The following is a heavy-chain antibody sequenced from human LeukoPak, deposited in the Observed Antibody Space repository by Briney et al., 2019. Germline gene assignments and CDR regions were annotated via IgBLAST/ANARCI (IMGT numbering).Heavy chain of an antibody. V-gene: IGHV4-59*01. Sequence: SETLSLTCTVYGGSIRTYYWSWIRQPPGKGLEYIGYIYYSGTTNYNPSLKSRVTISVDTSKNQFCLKLSSVTAADTAIYYCARSKAAAGIGIDYWGQGTLVTVSS. CDR3: ARSKAAAGIGIDY. J-gene: IGHJ4*02. CDR2: IYYSGTT. D-gene: IGHD6-13*01. CDR1: GGSIRTYY.